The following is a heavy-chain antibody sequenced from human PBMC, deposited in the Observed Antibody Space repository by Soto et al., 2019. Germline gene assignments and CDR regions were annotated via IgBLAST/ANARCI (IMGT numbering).Heavy chain of an antibody. D-gene: IGHD2-21*02. CDR2: IYYSGST. CDR1: GGSISSYY. CDR3: ARMTFDDYFDY. Sequence: SETLSLTCTVSGGSISSYYWSWIRQPPGKGLEWIGYIYYSGSTNYNPSLKSRVTISVDTSKNQFSLKLSSVTAADTAVYYCARMTFDDYFDYCGQGTLDTVSS. V-gene: IGHV4-59*01. J-gene: IGHJ4*02.